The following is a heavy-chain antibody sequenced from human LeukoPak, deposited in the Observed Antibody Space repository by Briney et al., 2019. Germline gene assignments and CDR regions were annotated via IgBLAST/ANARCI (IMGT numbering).Heavy chain of an antibody. CDR3: ARPQGVVLNPFDY. V-gene: IGHV3-48*03. CDR1: GFTFRSYE. J-gene: IGHJ4*02. CDR2: ISSSGSTI. Sequence: GGSLRLSCAASGFTFRSYEMNWVRQAPGKGLEWVSYISSSGSTIYYADSVKGRFTISRHNAKNSLYLQMNSLRAEDTAVYFCARPQGVVLNPFDYWGQGTLVTVSS. D-gene: IGHD3-16*02.